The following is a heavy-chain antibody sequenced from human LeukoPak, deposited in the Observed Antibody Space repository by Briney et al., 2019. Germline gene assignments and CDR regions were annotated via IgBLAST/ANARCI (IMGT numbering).Heavy chain of an antibody. V-gene: IGHV3-7*01. D-gene: IGHD5-18*01. CDR3: ARVIDTAMADVSFDY. Sequence: GGSLRLSCAASGFTFSSYWMSWVRQVPGKGLEWVANIKQDGSEKYYVDSVKGRFTISRDNAKNSLYLQMNSLRAEDTAVYYCARVIDTAMADVSFDYWGQGTLVTVSS. J-gene: IGHJ4*02. CDR1: GFTFSSYW. CDR2: IKQDGSEK.